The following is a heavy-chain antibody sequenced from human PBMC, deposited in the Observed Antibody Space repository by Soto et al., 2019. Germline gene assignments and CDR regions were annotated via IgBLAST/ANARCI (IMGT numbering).Heavy chain of an antibody. Sequence: QVHLQESGPGLVKPSGTLSVTCGVSGGSITTNWWSWVRQPPGKGLEWMGEIYHSGTTNYNPSLRGRVTISVDTSNNQFSLHLNSVPPAVSSIYYCARHIAVPRTRGFNYWGQGNMVTVSP. D-gene: IGHD6-19*01. V-gene: IGHV4-4*02. CDR2: IYHSGTT. J-gene: IGHJ4*02. CDR3: ARHIAVPRTRGFNY. CDR1: GGSITTNW.